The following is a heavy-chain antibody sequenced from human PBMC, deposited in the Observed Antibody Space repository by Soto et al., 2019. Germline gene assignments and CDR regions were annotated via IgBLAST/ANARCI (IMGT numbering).Heavy chain of an antibody. Sequence: SETLSLTCTVADGAISSYYWSWILQYPGKGLDGSGYIYTSGTAFYNPPLKRRATISIDTSKTQFSLKLNSVTAAATAVYFCAREVVAITNFIDYWGQGTLVTVSS. CDR2: IYTSGTA. CDR1: DGAISSYY. D-gene: IGHD2-15*01. CDR3: AREVVAITNFIDY. V-gene: IGHV4-59*06. J-gene: IGHJ4*02.